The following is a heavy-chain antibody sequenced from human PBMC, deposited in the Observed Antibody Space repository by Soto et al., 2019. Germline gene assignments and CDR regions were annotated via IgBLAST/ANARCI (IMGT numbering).Heavy chain of an antibody. CDR3: ARAPGDYFDY. J-gene: IGHJ4*02. Sequence: SETLSLTCAVSGGSISSGGYSWSWIRQPPGKGLEWIGYIYHSGSTYYNPSLKSRVTISVDTSKNQFSLKLSSVTAADTAVYYCARAPGDYFDYWGQGTLVTVSS. V-gene: IGHV4-30-2*01. CDR2: IYHSGST. CDR1: GGSISSGGYS.